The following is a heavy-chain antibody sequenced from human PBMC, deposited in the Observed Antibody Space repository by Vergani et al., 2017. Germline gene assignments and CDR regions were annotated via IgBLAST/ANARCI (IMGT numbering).Heavy chain of an antibody. V-gene: IGHV4-59*01. J-gene: IGHJ4*02. CDR3: ARARAGSSSLLSFDY. D-gene: IGHD6-6*01. CDR1: GGSISSYY. CDR2: IFYSGST. Sequence: QVQLQESGPGLVKSSETLSLTCTVSGGSISSYYWSWIRQSPGKGLEWFGYIFYSGSTTYNPSLQSRVTISVDTSKNQFSLKLSSVTAADTAVYYCARARAGSSSLLSFDYWGQGALVTVSS.